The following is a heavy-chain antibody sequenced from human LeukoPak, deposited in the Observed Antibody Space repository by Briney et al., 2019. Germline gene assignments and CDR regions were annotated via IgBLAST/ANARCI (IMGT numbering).Heavy chain of an antibody. CDR1: GGTFSSYA. J-gene: IGHJ4*02. D-gene: IGHD3-3*01. V-gene: IGHV1-69*05. CDR2: IIPIFGTA. CDR3: ASTNSRGIWSGYYRYYFDY. Sequence: SVKVSCKASGGTFSSYAISWVRQAPGQGGEGMGGIIPIFGTANYAQKFQGRVTITTDESTSTAYMELSSLRSEDTAVYYCASTNSRGIWSGYYRYYFDYWGQGTLVTVSS.